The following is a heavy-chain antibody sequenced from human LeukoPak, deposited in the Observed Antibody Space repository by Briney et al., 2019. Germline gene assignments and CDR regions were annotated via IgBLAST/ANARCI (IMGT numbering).Heavy chain of an antibody. CDR2: IYSGGST. Sequence: GGSLRLSCAASGFTVSSNYMSWVRQAPGKGLEWVSVIYSGGSTYYADSMKGRFTISRDNSKNTLYLQMNSLRAEDTAVYYCATHRGSGYVDAFDIWGQGTMVTVSS. CDR3: ATHRGSGYVDAFDI. D-gene: IGHD3-22*01. J-gene: IGHJ3*02. CDR1: GFTVSSNY. V-gene: IGHV3-53*01.